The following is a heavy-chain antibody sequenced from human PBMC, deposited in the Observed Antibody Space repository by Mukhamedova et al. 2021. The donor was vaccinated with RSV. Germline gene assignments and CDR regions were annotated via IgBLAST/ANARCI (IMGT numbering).Heavy chain of an antibody. Sequence: EYMGKINPRGGSTTYAQRFQGRVTMTRDTSTSTVYMQLSSLRSDDTAVYYCAREGVEWLPDYWCFDLWGRVTLVTVSS. CDR2: INPRGGST. J-gene: IGHJ2*01. V-gene: IGHV1-46*01. CDR3: AREGVEWLPDYWCFDL. D-gene: IGHD3-3*01.